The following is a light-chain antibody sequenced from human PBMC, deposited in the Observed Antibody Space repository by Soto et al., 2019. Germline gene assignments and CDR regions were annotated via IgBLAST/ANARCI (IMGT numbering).Light chain of an antibody. J-gene: IGLJ2*01. CDR1: SSNIGAGYD. V-gene: IGLV1-40*01. Sequence: QSVLTQPPSASGAPGQRVTISCTGSSSNIGAGYDVHWYQQLPGTAPKLLIYGNSNRPSGVPDRFSGSKSGTSAPLAITGLQAEDEADYYCQSYDSSLSGVVCGGGTKLTVL. CDR3: QSYDSSLSGVV. CDR2: GNS.